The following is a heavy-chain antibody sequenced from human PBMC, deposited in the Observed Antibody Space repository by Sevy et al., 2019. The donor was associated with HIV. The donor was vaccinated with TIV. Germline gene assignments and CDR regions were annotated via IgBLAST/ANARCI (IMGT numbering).Heavy chain of an antibody. V-gene: IGHV3-23*01. D-gene: IGHD6-19*01. J-gene: IGHJ4*02. CDR1: GFTFSSYA. Sequence: GGSLRLSCAASGFTFSSYAMSWVRQAPGKGLEWVSAISGSGGSTYYADSVKGRFTISRDNSKNTLYLQMNSLRAEDTVVYYCAKFPGYSSGWPTDYWGQGTLVTVSS. CDR3: AKFPGYSSGWPTDY. CDR2: ISGSGGST.